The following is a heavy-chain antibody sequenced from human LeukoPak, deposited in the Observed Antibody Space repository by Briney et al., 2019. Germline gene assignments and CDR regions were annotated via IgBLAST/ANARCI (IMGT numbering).Heavy chain of an antibody. D-gene: IGHD3-9*01. CDR3: ARSADWLPDY. V-gene: IGHV1-69*01. J-gene: IGHJ4*02. CDR2: IIPIFGTG. Sequence: SSVKVSCKASGGTFSSYAISWVRQAPGDGLECMGGIIPIFGTGHCAQKFQGRVTLTADESTSTAYRELSSLRSEDTAVYYCARSADWLPDYWGQGTLVTVSS. CDR1: GGTFSSYA.